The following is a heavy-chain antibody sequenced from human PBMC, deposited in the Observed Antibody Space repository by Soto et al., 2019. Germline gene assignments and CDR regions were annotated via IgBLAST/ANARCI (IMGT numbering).Heavy chain of an antibody. CDR1: GFTFSSYC. J-gene: IGHJ5*02. CDR2: IKQDGGEK. Sequence: GGSLRLSCAASGFTFSSYCMHWVRQAPGKGLEWVANIKQDGGEKYYVDSVKGRFTISRDNAKNSLYLQMNSLRAEDTAVYYCVGGSSWFDPWGQGTLVTVSS. D-gene: IGHD6-6*01. CDR3: VGGSSWFDP. V-gene: IGHV3-7*01.